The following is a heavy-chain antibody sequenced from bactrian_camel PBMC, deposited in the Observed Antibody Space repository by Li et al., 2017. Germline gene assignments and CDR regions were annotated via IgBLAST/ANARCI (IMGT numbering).Heavy chain of an antibody. CDR2: SGSGGGST. CDR3: VRDQSDIPKADLGY. J-gene: IGHJ6*01. D-gene: IGHD1*01. V-gene: IGHV3S40*01. CDR1: GFTFSTYA. Sequence: VQLVESGGGLVQPGGSLRLSCATSGFTFSTYAMSWVRQAPGKGLEWVSASGSGGGSTYYADSVKGRFTVSRDNAKNTVYVQLNSLKSEDTALYYCVRDQSDIPKADLGYWGQGTQVTVS.